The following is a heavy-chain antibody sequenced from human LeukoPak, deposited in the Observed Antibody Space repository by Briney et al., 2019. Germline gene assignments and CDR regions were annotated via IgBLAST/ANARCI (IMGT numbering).Heavy chain of an antibody. Sequence: ASVKVSCKASGYTLTGYYMHWVRQAPGQGLEWMGWINPNSGGTNYAQKFQGRVTMTRDTSISTAYMELSRLRSDDTAVYYCARDPIDSSGYYVFDPWGQGTLVTVSS. D-gene: IGHD3-22*01. CDR2: INPNSGGT. CDR3: ARDPIDSSGYYVFDP. CDR1: GYTLTGYY. V-gene: IGHV1-2*02. J-gene: IGHJ5*02.